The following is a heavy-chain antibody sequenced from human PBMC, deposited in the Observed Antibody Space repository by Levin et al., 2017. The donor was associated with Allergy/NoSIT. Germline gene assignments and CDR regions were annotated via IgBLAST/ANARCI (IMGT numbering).Heavy chain of an antibody. Sequence: SVKISCKASGGTFSSYTISWVRQAPGQGLEWMGRIIPILGIANYAQKFQGRVTITADKSTSTAYMELSSLRSEDTAVYYCARGGDEVVVVAADINWFDPWGQGTLVTVSS. CDR2: IIPILGIA. CDR3: ARGGDEVVVVAADINWFDP. J-gene: IGHJ5*02. CDR1: GGTFSSYT. V-gene: IGHV1-69*02. D-gene: IGHD2-15*01.